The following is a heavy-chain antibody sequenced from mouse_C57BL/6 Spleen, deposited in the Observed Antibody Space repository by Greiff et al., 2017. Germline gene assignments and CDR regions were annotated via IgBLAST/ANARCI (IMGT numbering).Heavy chain of an antibody. V-gene: IGHV1-81*01. J-gene: IGHJ1*03. D-gene: IGHD1-1*01. Sequence: QVQLKESGAELARPGASVKLSCKASGYTFTSYGISWVKQRTGQGLEWIGEIYPRSGNTYYNEKFKGKATLTADKSSSTAYMELRSLTSEDSAVYFCARRGDTTVVDGWYFDVWGTGTTVTVSS. CDR1: GYTFTSYG. CDR3: ARRGDTTVVDGWYFDV. CDR2: IYPRSGNT.